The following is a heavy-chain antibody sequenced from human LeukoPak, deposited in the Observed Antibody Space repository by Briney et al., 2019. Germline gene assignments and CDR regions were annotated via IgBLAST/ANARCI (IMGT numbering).Heavy chain of an antibody. CDR3: AGDTPPGGDYYFDY. J-gene: IGHJ4*02. CDR1: GFSYSTYG. V-gene: IGHV3-33*01. D-gene: IGHD3-16*01. Sequence: GGSLRLSCAASGFSYSTYGMHWVRQAPGKGLEWVALIWNAGTNTYYADSVKGRFTISRDNSKNTRYLQMNSLRAEDTAVYYCAGDTPPGGDYYFDYWGQGTLVIVSS. CDR2: IWNAGTNT.